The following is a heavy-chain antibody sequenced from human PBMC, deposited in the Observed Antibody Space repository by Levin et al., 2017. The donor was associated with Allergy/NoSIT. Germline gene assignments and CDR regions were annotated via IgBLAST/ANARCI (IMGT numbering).Heavy chain of an antibody. J-gene: IGHJ5*02. Sequence: GGSLRLSCLASGFTFSNFAMHWVRQAPGEGLSYVSAINSNGDSLYYADSVKGRFTISRDNSKNTLYLQMSSLRIEDTAVYYCVKGWGLERRASWFDPWGQGTLVTVSS. CDR1: GFTFSNFA. D-gene: IGHD1-1*01. V-gene: IGHV3-64D*06. CDR3: VKGWGLERRASWFDP. CDR2: INSNGDSL.